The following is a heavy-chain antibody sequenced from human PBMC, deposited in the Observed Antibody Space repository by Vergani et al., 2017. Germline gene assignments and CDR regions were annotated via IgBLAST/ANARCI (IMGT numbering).Heavy chain of an antibody. CDR1: GGTFSTYA. D-gene: IGHD2-15*01. Sequence: VQSGDEVKKPGSSVKVSCKASGGTFSTYAISWVRQAPGQGLEWMGRLIPIFGTTNYAQNFQGRVTITADESTSTAYMELSSLRSEDTAVYYCARDRRYCSGGSCYLDYWGQGTLITVSS. CDR2: LIPIFGTT. V-gene: IGHV1-69*13. CDR3: ARDRRYCSGGSCYLDY. J-gene: IGHJ4*02.